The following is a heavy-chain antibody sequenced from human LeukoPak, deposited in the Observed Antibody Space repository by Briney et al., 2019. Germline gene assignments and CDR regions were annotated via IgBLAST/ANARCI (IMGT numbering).Heavy chain of an antibody. Sequence: ASVKVSCKASGYTFTSYYMHWVRQAPGQGLEWMGIINPSGGSTSYAQKFQGRVTMTRDTSTSTVYMELSSLRSEDTAVYYCARGVAAAGALNWFDPWGQGTLVTVSS. V-gene: IGHV1-46*01. CDR2: INPSGGST. CDR1: GYTFTSYY. D-gene: IGHD6-13*01. CDR3: ARGVAAAGALNWFDP. J-gene: IGHJ5*02.